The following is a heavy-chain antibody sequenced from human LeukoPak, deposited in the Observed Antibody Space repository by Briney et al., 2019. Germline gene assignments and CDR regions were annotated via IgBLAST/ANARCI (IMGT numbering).Heavy chain of an antibody. Sequence: GASVKVSCKASGYTFTRYAMHWVRQAPGQRLEWMGWINAGNGNTKYAQKFQGRVTITRDTSASTAYMELSSLRSEDTAVYYCAREYYYDSSGPYFDYWGQGTLVTVSS. CDR2: INAGNGNT. CDR1: GYTFTRYA. CDR3: AREYYYDSSGPYFDY. V-gene: IGHV1-3*01. D-gene: IGHD3-22*01. J-gene: IGHJ4*02.